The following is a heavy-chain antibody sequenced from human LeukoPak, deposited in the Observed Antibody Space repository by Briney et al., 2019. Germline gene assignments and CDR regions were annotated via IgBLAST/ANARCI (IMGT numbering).Heavy chain of an antibody. CDR3: AKESLLLRGPLLIYYFDF. V-gene: IGHV3-21*04. CDR1: GFTFSSYN. D-gene: IGHD3-10*01. CDR2: ITSSSSYI. J-gene: IGHJ4*02. Sequence: PGGSLRLSCAASGFTFSSYNMNWVRQAPGKGLEWVSSITSSSSYIYYSDSVKGRFTISRDNSKNTLYLQMNSLRAEDTAIYYCAKESLLLRGPLLIYYFDFWGQGTLVTVSS.